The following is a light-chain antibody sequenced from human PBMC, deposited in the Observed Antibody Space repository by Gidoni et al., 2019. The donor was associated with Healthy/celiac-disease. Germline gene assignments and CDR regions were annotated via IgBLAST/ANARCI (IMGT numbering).Light chain of an antibody. Sequence: QSVLTQPPSVSAAPRQQVTISCSGSSSNIGNNYVSWYQQLPGTAPKLLIYDNHKRPSGIPDRCSGSKSGTSATLGITGLQTGDEADYYGGTWDSSLSVAVFGGGTQLTVL. CDR3: GTWDSSLSVAV. CDR2: DNH. CDR1: SSNIGNNY. J-gene: IGLJ7*01. V-gene: IGLV1-51*01.